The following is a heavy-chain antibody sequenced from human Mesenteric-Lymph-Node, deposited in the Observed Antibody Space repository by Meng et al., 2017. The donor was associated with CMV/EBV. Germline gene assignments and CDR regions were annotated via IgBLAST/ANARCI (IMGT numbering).Heavy chain of an antibody. CDR1: GGSISSSSYY. D-gene: IGHD3-3*01. V-gene: IGHV4-39*07. Sequence: SETLSLTCTVSGGSISSSSYYWGWIRQPPGKGLEWIGSNYYSGSTYYNPSLKSRVTISVDTSKNQFSLKLSSVTAADTAVYYCARELPRVGFWGSGRFLEYWGQGTLVTVSS. CDR3: ARELPRVGFWGSGRFLEY. CDR2: NYYSGST. J-gene: IGHJ4*02.